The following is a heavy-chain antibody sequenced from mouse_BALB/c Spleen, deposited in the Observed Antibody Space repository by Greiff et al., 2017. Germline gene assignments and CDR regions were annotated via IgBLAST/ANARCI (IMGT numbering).Heavy chain of an antibody. CDR3: ARGDVYFDY. CDR2: IYPYNGGT. CDR1: GYTFTDYN. J-gene: IGHJ2*01. Sequence: EVQLQQSGPELVKPGASVKISCKASGYTFTDYNMHWVKQSHGKSLEWIGYIYPYNGGTGYNQKFKSKATLTVDNSSSTAYMELRSLTSEDSAVYYCARGDVYFDYWGQGTTLTVSS. V-gene: IGHV1S29*02.